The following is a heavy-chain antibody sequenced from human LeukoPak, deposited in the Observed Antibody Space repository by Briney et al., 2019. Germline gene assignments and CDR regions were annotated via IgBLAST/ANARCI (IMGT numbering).Heavy chain of an antibody. J-gene: IGHJ4*02. CDR3: ARGGSSGYYGAYFDY. Sequence: AASVKVSCKASGGTFSSYAISWVRQAPGQGLEWMGGIIPIFGTANYAQKFQGRVTITTDESTSTAYMELSSLRSEDTAVYYCARGGSSGYYGAYFDYWGQGTLVTVSS. CDR2: IIPIFGTA. D-gene: IGHD3-22*01. CDR1: GGTFSSYA. V-gene: IGHV1-69*05.